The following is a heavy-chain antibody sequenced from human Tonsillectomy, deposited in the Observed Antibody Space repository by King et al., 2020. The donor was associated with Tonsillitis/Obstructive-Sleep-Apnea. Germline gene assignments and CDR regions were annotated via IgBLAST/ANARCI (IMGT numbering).Heavy chain of an antibody. CDR1: GGSVSGSSYF. Sequence: QLQESGPGLVKPSETLSLTCTVSGGSVSGSSYFWGWIRQPPGTGLEWIGSVYYEGNTYYNPSRKSRVTISVDTSKNQFSLKLSSVTAADTAVYYCARYNWNSFFDSWGQGTLVTVSS. D-gene: IGHD1-7*01. J-gene: IGHJ4*02. V-gene: IGHV4-39*01. CDR2: VYYEGNT. CDR3: ARYNWNSFFDS.